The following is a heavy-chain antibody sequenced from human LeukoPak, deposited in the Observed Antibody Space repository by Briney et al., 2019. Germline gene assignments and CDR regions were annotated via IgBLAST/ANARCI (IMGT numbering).Heavy chain of an antibody. CDR3: ARALYSYGDYVGYFQH. CDR1: GGTFSSYA. Sequence: SVKVSCEASGGTFSSYAISWVRQAPGQGLEWMGGIIPIFGTANYAQKFQGRVTITADESTSTAYMELSSLRSEDTAVYYCARALYSYGDYVGYFQHWGQGTLVTVSS. V-gene: IGHV1-69*01. D-gene: IGHD4-17*01. CDR2: IIPIFGTA. J-gene: IGHJ1*01.